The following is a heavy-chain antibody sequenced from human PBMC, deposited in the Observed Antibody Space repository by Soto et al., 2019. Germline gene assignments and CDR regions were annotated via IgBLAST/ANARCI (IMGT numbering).Heavy chain of an antibody. D-gene: IGHD3-22*01. CDR2: INIDGSSP. Sequence: EVQLVESGGGLVQPGGSLRLSCAASGFTFSSYRLHLVRQAPGKGLVWVSRINIDGSSPSYADSVKGRFTISRDDAKNTLYLQMNSLRAEDTAVYYCARDSSYDSVYYGMDVWGQGTTVTVSS. CDR1: GFTFSSYR. V-gene: IGHV3-74*01. CDR3: ARDSSYDSVYYGMDV. J-gene: IGHJ6*02.